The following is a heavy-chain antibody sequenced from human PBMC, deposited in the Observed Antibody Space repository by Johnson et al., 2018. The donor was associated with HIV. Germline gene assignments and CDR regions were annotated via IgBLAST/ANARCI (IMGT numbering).Heavy chain of an antibody. D-gene: IGHD3-3*01. Sequence: QVLLLESGGGLVKPGGSLRLSCAASGFSFSNAWMSWVRQVPGKGLEWVAVISYDGSNKYYADSVKGRFTISRDNSKNTLYLQMNSLRAEDTAVYYCAREGYYNFWSGADAFDIWGQGTMVTVSS. J-gene: IGHJ3*02. CDR1: GFSFSNAW. CDR3: AREGYYNFWSGADAFDI. V-gene: IGHV3-30-3*01. CDR2: ISYDGSNK.